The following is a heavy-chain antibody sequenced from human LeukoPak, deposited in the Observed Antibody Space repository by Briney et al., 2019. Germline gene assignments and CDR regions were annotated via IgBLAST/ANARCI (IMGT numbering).Heavy chain of an antibody. CDR1: GFTVSSNY. CDR2: IYSGGST. Sequence: GGSLRLSCAASGFTVSSNYMSWVRQAPGKGLEWVSVIYSGGSTYYADSVKGRFTISRDNSKNALYLQMNSLRAEDTAVYYCARDLFGYSGGWYAGYWGQGTLVTVSS. J-gene: IGHJ4*02. CDR3: ARDLFGYSGGWYAGY. D-gene: IGHD6-19*01. V-gene: IGHV3-66*01.